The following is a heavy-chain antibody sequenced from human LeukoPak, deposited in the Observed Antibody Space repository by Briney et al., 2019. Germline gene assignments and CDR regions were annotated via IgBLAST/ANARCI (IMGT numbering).Heavy chain of an antibody. Sequence: SQTLSLTCTVSGGSISSGGYYWSWIRQHPGKGLEWIRYIYYSGSTNYNPSLKSRVTISVDTSKNQFSLKLSSVTAADTAVYYCARVRIVVVPAATSYYYYMDVWGKGTTVTVSS. CDR2: IYYSGST. J-gene: IGHJ6*03. V-gene: IGHV4-31*03. D-gene: IGHD2-2*01. CDR1: GGSISSGGYY. CDR3: ARVRIVVVPAATSYYYYMDV.